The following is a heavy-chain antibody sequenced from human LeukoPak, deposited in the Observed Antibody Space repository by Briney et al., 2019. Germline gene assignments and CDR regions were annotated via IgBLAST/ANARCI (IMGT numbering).Heavy chain of an antibody. CDR2: ISYDGSNK. CDR1: GFTFSSYS. Sequence: GRSLRLSCAASGFTFSSYSMHWVRQAPGKGLEWVAVISYDGSNKYYADSVKGRFTISRDNSKNTLYLQVNSLRGEDTAVYYCAKDLPATVTTPGDYWGQGTLVTVSS. J-gene: IGHJ4*02. V-gene: IGHV3-30*18. CDR3: AKDLPATVTTPGDY. D-gene: IGHD4-17*01.